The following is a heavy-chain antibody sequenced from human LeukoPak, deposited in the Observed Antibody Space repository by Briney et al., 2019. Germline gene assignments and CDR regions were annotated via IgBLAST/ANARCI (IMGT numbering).Heavy chain of an antibody. V-gene: IGHV4-34*01. CDR2: INHSGST. CDR3: ARGSSMVRGVIITQMYNWFDP. CDR1: GGSFSGYY. D-gene: IGHD3-10*01. J-gene: IGHJ5*02. Sequence: SETLSLTCAVYGGSFSGYYWSWIRQPPGKGLEWIWEINHSGSTNYNPSLKSRVIISEDTYKNRFSLKLSSVTAADTAVYYCARGSSMVRGVIITQMYNWFDPWGQGTLVTVSS.